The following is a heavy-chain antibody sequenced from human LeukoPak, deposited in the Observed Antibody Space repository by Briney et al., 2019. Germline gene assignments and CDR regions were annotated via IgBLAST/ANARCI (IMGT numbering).Heavy chain of an antibody. V-gene: IGHV3-9*01. CDR3: AKGGVVLRFLEWFDY. CDR1: GFTFVDYA. J-gene: IGHJ4*02. D-gene: IGHD3-3*01. Sequence: PGGSLRLSCAASGFTFVDYAMHWVRQAPGKGLEWVSGISWNSGSIGYADSVKGRFTISRDNAKNSLYLQMNSLRAEDTALYYCAKGGVVLRFLEWFDYWGQGTLVTVSS. CDR2: ISWNSGSI.